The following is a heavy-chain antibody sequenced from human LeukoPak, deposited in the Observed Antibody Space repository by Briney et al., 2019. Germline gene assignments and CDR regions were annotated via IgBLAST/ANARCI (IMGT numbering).Heavy chain of an antibody. CDR3: ARGTNYDYVWGSYRYADVYFDY. CDR1: GFTVSSNY. J-gene: IGHJ4*01. Sequence: GGSLRLSCAASGFTVSSNYMSWVRQAPGKGLEWVSVIYSGGSTYYADSVKGRFTISRDNSKNTLYLQMNSLRAEDTAVYYCARGTNYDYVWGSYRYADVYFDYWGHGTLVTVSS. D-gene: IGHD3-16*02. CDR2: IYSGGST. V-gene: IGHV3-53*01.